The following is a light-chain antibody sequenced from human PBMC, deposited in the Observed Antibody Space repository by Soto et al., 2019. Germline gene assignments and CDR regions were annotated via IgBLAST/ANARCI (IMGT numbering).Light chain of an antibody. J-gene: IGKJ4*01. CDR1: QSVGDY. CDR2: DAS. CDR3: QQREDWPRA. V-gene: IGKV3-11*01. Sequence: EIVLTQSPATLSLSPGERATLSCRASQSVGDYLGWYQQKPGQAPRLLIYDASQRATGVPARFSASGSGTDFTLTISSLETEDFAIYYCQQREDWPRAFGGGTKVEFK.